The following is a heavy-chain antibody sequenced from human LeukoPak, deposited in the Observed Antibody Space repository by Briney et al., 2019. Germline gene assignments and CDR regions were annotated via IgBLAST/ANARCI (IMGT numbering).Heavy chain of an antibody. Sequence: GGSPRLSCAASGFTFSNYSMNWVRQAPGKGLEWVSSISSSSSYIYYADSVKGRFTISRDNSKNTLFLEMNRLRAEDTAIYYCAKGDTTWELPHDYWGQGTLVTVSS. V-gene: IGHV3-21*04. D-gene: IGHD1-26*01. J-gene: IGHJ4*02. CDR2: ISSSSSYI. CDR1: GFTFSNYS. CDR3: AKGDTTWELPHDY.